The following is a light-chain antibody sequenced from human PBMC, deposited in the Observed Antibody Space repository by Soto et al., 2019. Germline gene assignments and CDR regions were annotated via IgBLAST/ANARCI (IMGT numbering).Light chain of an antibody. J-gene: IGLJ3*02. V-gene: IGLV8-61*01. CDR1: SGSVSTSYY. CDR2: NTN. CDR3: VLYMGSGISV. Sequence: QTVVTQEPSFSVSPGRTVTLTYGLSSGSVSTSYYPSWYQQTPGQAPRTLIYNTNTRSSGVPDRFSGSILGNKAALTITGAQADDESDYYCVLYMGSGISVFGGGTKLTVL.